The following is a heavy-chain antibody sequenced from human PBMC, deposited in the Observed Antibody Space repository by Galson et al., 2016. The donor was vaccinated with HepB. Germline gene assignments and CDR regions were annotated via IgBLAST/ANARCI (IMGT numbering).Heavy chain of an antibody. V-gene: IGHV3-23*01. CDR2: ISSSGGSS. J-gene: IGHJ6*02. CDR1: GFTFSSYA. D-gene: IGHD4-17*01. CDR3: AKGAMGTVKTVYYYHYGMDV. Sequence: SLRLSCAASGFTFSSYAMHWVRQAPGKGLEWVSIISSSGGSSYYADSVKGRFTISRDNSKSTVFLQMNNLRAEDTAVYYCAKGAMGTVKTVYYYHYGMDVWGQGTTVTISS.